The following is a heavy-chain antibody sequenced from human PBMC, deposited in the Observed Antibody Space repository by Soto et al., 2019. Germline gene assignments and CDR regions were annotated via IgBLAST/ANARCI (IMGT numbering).Heavy chain of an antibody. CDR2: ISGSSSYI. D-gene: IGHD2-2*01. V-gene: IGHV3-21*01. J-gene: IGHJ6*03. CDR1: GFSFTDHS. Sequence: EVQLVESGGGLVKPGGSLRLSCAASGFSFTDHSMNWVRQAPGKGLEWVSSISGSSSYIYYADSLKGRFTVSRDNAERSLFLQMNSLGAEDTAVYYCARDGAYCSGTGCRDYYHYMDVWGKGTTVTVSS. CDR3: ARDGAYCSGTGCRDYYHYMDV.